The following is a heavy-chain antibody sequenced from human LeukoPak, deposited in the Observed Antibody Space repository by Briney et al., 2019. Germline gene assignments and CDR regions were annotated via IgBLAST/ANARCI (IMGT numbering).Heavy chain of an antibody. CDR2: ISGSGGST. J-gene: IGHJ3*02. D-gene: IGHD2-2*02. CDR3: AKVGRIVVVPAAVQDAFDI. CDR1: GFTVSSNY. Sequence: PGGSLRLSCAASGFTVSSNYMSWVRQAPGKGLEWVSAISGSGGSTYYADSVKGRFTISRDNSKNTLYLQMNSLRAEDTAVYYCAKVGRIVVVPAAVQDAFDIWGQGTMVTVSS. V-gene: IGHV3-23*01.